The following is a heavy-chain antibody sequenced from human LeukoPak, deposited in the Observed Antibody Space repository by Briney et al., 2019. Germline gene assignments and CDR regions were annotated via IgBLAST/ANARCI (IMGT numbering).Heavy chain of an antibody. Sequence: ASVKVSCKASGYTFTSYGISWVRQAPGQGLEWMGWISAYNGNTNYAQKLQGRVTMTTDTSTSTAYMELRSLRSDDTAVYYCARDLVLDCYDSSGYDGYFDYWGQGTLVTVSS. CDR1: GYTFTSYG. CDR3: ARDLVLDCYDSSGYDGYFDY. J-gene: IGHJ4*02. CDR2: ISAYNGNT. D-gene: IGHD3-22*01. V-gene: IGHV1-18*01.